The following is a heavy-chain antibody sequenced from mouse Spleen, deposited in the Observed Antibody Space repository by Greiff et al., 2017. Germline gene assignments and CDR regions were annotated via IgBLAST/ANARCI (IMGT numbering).Heavy chain of an antibody. V-gene: IGHV1-52*01. CDR1: GYTFTSYW. CDR3: AIPYDYYAMDY. J-gene: IGHJ4*01. CDR2: IDPSDSET. Sequence: QVQLQQPGAELVRPGSSVKLSCKASGYTFTSYWMHWVKQRPIQGLDWIGNIDPSDSETHYNQEFKDKATLTVDKSSSTAYMQLSSLTSEDSSVYYCAIPYDYYAMDYWGHGTSVTVSS.